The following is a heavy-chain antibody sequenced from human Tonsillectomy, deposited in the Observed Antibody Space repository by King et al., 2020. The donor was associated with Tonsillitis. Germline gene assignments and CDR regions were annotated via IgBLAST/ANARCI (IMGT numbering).Heavy chain of an antibody. D-gene: IGHD1-26*01. CDR1: GFTFSNAW. CDR2: IKSKTDGGTT. Sequence: VQLVESGGGLVKPGGSLRLSCAASGFTFSNAWMSWVRQAPGKGLEWVGRIKSKTDGGTTDYAAPVKGRFTISRDDSKNTLYLQMNSLKTEDTAVYYCTTVEGDWAWERHYWGQGTLVTVSS. V-gene: IGHV3-15*01. J-gene: IGHJ4*02. CDR3: TTVEGDWAWERHY.